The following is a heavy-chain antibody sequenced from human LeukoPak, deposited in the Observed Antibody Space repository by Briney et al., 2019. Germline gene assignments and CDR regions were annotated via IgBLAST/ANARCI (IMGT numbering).Heavy chain of an antibody. CDR3: ASSQEAVAGGVFDY. V-gene: IGHV3-48*01. CDR1: GFTFSNAW. Sequence: HPGGSLRLSCAASGFTFSNAWMNWVRQAPGKGLEWVSYISSSSSTIYYADSVKGRFTISRDNAKNSLYLQMNSLRAEDTAVYYCASSQEAVAGGVFDYWGQGTLVTVSS. CDR2: ISSSSSTI. D-gene: IGHD6-19*01. J-gene: IGHJ4*02.